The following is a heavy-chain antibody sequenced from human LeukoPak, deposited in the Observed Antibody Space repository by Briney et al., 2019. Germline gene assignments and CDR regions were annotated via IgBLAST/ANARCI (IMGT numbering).Heavy chain of an antibody. Sequence: SVKVSCKASGGTFSSYAISWVRQAPGQGLEWMGGIIPIFGTANYAQKFQGRVTITTDESTSTAYMELSSLRSEDTAVYYCAIFLPHRYYLDYWGQGTLVTVSS. CDR3: AIFLPHRYYLDY. V-gene: IGHV1-69*05. CDR1: GGTFSSYA. CDR2: IIPIFGTA. J-gene: IGHJ4*02.